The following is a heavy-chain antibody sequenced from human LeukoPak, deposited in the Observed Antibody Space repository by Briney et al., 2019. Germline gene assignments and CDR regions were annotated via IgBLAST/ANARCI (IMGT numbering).Heavy chain of an antibody. J-gene: IGHJ4*02. CDR2: ISGGGGTT. V-gene: IGHV3-23*01. CDR3: AKDREGLSSGYDLEYFDY. CDR1: GFTFSSYA. D-gene: IGHD5-12*01. Sequence: RGSLRLSRAASGFTFSSYAMNWVRPAPGKGLEWVSAISGGGGTTYYTDTVKGRFTISRDNSKNTLFLQMNSLRAEDTAVYYCAKDREGLSSGYDLEYFDYWGQGTLVTVSS.